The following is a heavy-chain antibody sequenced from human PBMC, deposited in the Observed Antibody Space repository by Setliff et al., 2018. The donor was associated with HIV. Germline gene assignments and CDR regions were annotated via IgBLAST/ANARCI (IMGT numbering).Heavy chain of an antibody. V-gene: IGHV4-39*01. CDR1: GASVSSGTYS. CDR3: ARHPYYYDSSGYHAPNWFDP. CDR2: LYSSGRT. D-gene: IGHD3-22*01. Sequence: SETLSLTCSVSGASVSSGTYSWGWIRQPPGKGLEWIGSLYSSGRTFFKSSLRSRVTISVDTSRNQFSLRLDSSTAADTAVYYCARHPYYYDSSGYHAPNWFDPWGQGTLVTVSS. J-gene: IGHJ5*02.